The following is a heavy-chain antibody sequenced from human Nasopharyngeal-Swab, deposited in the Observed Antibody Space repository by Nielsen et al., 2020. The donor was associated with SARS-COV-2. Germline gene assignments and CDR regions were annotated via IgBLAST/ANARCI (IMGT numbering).Heavy chain of an antibody. CDR2: ISSSSSYI. CDR3: ARGAVVVPAAIYYYYYGMDV. J-gene: IGHJ6*02. D-gene: IGHD2-2*01. V-gene: IGHV3-21*01. Sequence: WIRQSPGKGLEWVSSISSSSSYIYYADSVKGRFTISRDNAKNSLYLQMNSLRAEDTAVYYCARGAVVVPAAIYYYYYGMDVWGQGTTVTVSS.